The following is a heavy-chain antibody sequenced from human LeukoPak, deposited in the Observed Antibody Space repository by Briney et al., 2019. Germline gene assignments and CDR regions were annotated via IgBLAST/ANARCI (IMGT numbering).Heavy chain of an antibody. CDR1: GFTFSNYG. V-gene: IGHV3-23*01. J-gene: IGHJ4*02. CDR2: ISGGGGTT. CDR3: AKDPYDISGDYYGPTGSVDY. D-gene: IGHD3-22*01. Sequence: GGSLRLSCAASGFTFSNYGMTWVRQAPGKGLEWVSGISGGGGTTYYADSVKGRFTVSRDNSKKTLYLQMNSLRAEDTAVYYCAKDPYDISGDYYGPTGSVDYWGQGTLVTVSS.